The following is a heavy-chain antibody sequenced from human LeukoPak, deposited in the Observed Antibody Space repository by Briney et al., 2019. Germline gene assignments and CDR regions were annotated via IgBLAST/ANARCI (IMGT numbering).Heavy chain of an antibody. Sequence: GGSLRLSCAASGFTFSSYSMNWVRQAPGKGLEWVSFISSGSTYIYYADSVKGRFTISRDNTENSMYLQMNSLRVEDTAVYFCAGGAGWTAEDWGQGTQVTVSS. V-gene: IGHV3-21*04. CDR3: AGGAGWTAED. D-gene: IGHD3/OR15-3a*01. CDR2: ISSGSTYI. CDR1: GFTFSSYS. J-gene: IGHJ4*02.